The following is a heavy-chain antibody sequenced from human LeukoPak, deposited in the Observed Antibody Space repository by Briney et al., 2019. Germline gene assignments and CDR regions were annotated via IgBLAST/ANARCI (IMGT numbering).Heavy chain of an antibody. D-gene: IGHD4-23*01. CDR2: ISYDGSNK. CDR1: GFTFSSYG. J-gene: IGHJ4*02. CDR3: AKGNYGGNSRIPLSDY. Sequence: PGRSLRLSYAASGFTFSSYGMHWVRQAPGKGLEWVAVISYDGSNKYYADSVKGRFTISRDNSKNTLYLQMNSLRAEDTAVYYCAKGNYGGNSRIPLSDYWGQGTLVTVSS. V-gene: IGHV3-30*18.